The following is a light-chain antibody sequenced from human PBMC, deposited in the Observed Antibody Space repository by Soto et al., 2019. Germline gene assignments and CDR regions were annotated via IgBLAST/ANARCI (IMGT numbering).Light chain of an antibody. CDR2: DVT. CDR1: SSDVGGYKS. CDR3: SSYTRSSVVI. V-gene: IGLV2-14*03. J-gene: IGLJ2*01. Sequence: QSALTQPASVSGSPGQSITISCTGTSSDVGGYKSVSWYQQHPGKAPKLMIYDVTDRPSGVSNRFSGSKSGNTASLTISGLQAEDEADYYCSSYTRSSVVIFGGVTKLTVL.